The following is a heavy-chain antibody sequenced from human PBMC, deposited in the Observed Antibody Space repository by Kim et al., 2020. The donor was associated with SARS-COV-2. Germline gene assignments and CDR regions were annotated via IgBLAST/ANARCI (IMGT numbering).Heavy chain of an antibody. CDR3: AREKDLLPLFDH. Sequence: ASVKVSCKASGFTFSKFAFHWVRQAPGQRLEWLGLINAGNGNTMYPQKFEDRVIITRDTSASTVYMEMSSLSSEDTAIYYCAREKDLLPLFDHWGQGTPVTVSS. CDR2: INAGNGNT. V-gene: IGHV1-3*01. J-gene: IGHJ4*02. D-gene: IGHD1-26*01. CDR1: GFTFSKFA.